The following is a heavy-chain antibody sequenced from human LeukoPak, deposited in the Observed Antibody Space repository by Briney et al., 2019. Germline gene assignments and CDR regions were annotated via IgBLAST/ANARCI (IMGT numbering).Heavy chain of an antibody. J-gene: IGHJ4*02. Sequence: SETLSLTCTVSGGSISGYYWSWIRQPAWKGLEWIGHIHTSGNTNYNPSLKSRVTMSVDTSKNQFSLRLSPMTAADTAVYYCVRGGSKAAATFDYWGQGTLVTVFS. CDR2: IHTSGNT. V-gene: IGHV4-4*07. CDR3: VRGGSKAAATFDY. CDR1: GGSISGYY. D-gene: IGHD2-15*01.